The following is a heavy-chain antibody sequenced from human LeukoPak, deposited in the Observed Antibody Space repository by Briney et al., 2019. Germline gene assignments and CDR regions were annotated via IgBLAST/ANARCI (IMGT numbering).Heavy chain of an antibody. D-gene: IGHD3-10*01. CDR3: ARYYIEGRCFDY. J-gene: IGHJ4*02. V-gene: IGHV1-2*02. CDR1: GYTFTGYY. CDR2: INPNSGGT. Sequence: ASVKVSCKASGYTFTGYYMHWVRQAPGRGLEWMGWINPNSGGTNYAQKFQGRVTMTRDTSISTAYMELSRLRSDDTAVYYCARYYIEGRCFDYWGQGTLVTVSS.